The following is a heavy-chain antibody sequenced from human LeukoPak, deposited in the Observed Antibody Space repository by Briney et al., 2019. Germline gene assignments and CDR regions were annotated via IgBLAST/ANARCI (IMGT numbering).Heavy chain of an antibody. CDR3: ARGITMIGRRFRAFDI. D-gene: IGHD3-22*01. J-gene: IGHJ3*02. V-gene: IGHV4-39*07. CDR2: IIHSGST. CDR1: GGSLSSSSYY. Sequence: SETLSLTCTVSGGSLSSSSYYWSWIRQPPGKGLEWMGEIIHSGSTNYSPSLKSRVTISVDTSKHQFSLKLSSVTAAHTAVYYCARGITMIGRRFRAFDIWGQGTMVTVSS.